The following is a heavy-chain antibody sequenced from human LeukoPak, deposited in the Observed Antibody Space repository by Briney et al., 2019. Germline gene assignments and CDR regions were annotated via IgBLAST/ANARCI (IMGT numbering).Heavy chain of an antibody. V-gene: IGHV3-9*01. J-gene: IGHJ3*02. D-gene: IGHD3-10*01. CDR1: GFTFDDYA. CDR3: AKDSYGGSGSYYLYSFDM. Sequence: GGSLRLSCAASGFTFDDYAMHWVRQAPGKGLEWVSGVSWNSGREGYADSVKGRFTISRDNAKSSLYLQMSSLRVEDTALYYCAKDSYGGSGSYYLYSFDMWGQGTRVTVSS. CDR2: VSWNSGRE.